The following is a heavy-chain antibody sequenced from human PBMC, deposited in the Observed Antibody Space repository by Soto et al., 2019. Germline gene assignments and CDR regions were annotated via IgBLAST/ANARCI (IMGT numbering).Heavy chain of an antibody. V-gene: IGHV1-8*01. CDR1: VYTFTSYD. D-gene: IGHD2-15*01. CDR2: MNPNSGNT. Sequence: XSVKVSCKAAVYTFTSYDINWVRQATGQGLEWMGWMNPNSGNTGYAQKFQGRVTMTRNTSISTAYMELSSLRSDDTAVYYCARVNVVVVAATREYYFDSWGQGTLVTVSS. CDR3: ARVNVVVVAATREYYFDS. J-gene: IGHJ4*02.